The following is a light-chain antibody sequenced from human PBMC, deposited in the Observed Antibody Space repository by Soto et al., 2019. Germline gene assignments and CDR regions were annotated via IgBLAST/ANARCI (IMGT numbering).Light chain of an antibody. CDR3: QQYGSSPRT. V-gene: IGKV3-20*01. CDR2: GAS. CDR1: QSVASNN. J-gene: IGKJ1*01. Sequence: EIVLTQSPGTLSLSPGERATLSCRASQSVASNNLAWYQQKPGQSPRLLIYGASSRARGTPDRFTGSGSGTDFILTISRLEPEDFAVYYCQQYGSSPRTFGQGTRVEIK.